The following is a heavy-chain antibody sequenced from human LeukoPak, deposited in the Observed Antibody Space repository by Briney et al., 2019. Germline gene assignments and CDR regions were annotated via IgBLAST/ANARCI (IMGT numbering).Heavy chain of an antibody. D-gene: IGHD3-22*01. Sequence: PGGSLRLSCAASGLTFSHYAMNWVRQAPGKGLDWVAVISYDGSKTYYADSVKGRFTISRDNSKHTLYLRMDSLRAEDTAVFYCARVAPSDTSGNYHTYWYFDLWGRGSLVTVS. V-gene: IGHV3-30*04. CDR2: ISYDGSKT. CDR1: GLTFSHYA. J-gene: IGHJ2*01. CDR3: ARVAPSDTSGNYHTYWYFDL.